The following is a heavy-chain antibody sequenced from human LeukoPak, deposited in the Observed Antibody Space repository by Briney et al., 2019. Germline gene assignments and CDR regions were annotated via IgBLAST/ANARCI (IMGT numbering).Heavy chain of an antibody. V-gene: IGHV3-30*18. CDR3: AKDREDYDYVWGSYRYSPLDY. CDR2: ISYDGSNK. CDR1: GFTFSSYG. D-gene: IGHD3-16*02. J-gene: IGHJ4*02. Sequence: GGSLRLSCAASGFTFSSYGMHWVRQAPGKGLEWVAVISYDGSNKYYADSVKGRFTISRDNSKNTLYLQMNSLRAEDTAVYYCAKDREDYDYVWGSYRYSPLDYWGQGTLVTVSS.